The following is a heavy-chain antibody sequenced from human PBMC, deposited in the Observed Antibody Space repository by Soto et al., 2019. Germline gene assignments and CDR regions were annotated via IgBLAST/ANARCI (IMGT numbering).Heavy chain of an antibody. J-gene: IGHJ6*02. CDR3: AKDLRKAAPRSYDGLDV. Sequence: QVQLVESGGGVVQPGRSLRLSCAASGFTFSSYGMHWVRQAPGKGLEWVAVISYDGSEKHYTDSVKGRFTISRDKSKNTLYLQMSNLRLEDTAIYYCAKDLRKAAPRSYDGLDVWGQGTTVIVTS. CDR2: ISYDGSEK. D-gene: IGHD6-13*01. V-gene: IGHV3-30*18. CDR1: GFTFSSYG.